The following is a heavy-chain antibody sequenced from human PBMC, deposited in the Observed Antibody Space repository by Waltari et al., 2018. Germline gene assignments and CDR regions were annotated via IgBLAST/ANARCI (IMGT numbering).Heavy chain of an antibody. CDR2: IYYSGST. D-gene: IGHD1-20*01. J-gene: IGHJ6*03. CDR3: ARRNNWNDDYYYMDV. V-gene: IGHV4-59*01. CDR1: GGSISSYY. Sequence: QVQLQESGPGLVKPSETLSPTCTVSGGSISSYYLSWIRQPPGKGLEWIGYIYYSGSTNYNPSLKSRVTISVDTSKNQFSLKLSSVTAADTAVYYCARRNNWNDDYYYMDVWGKGTTVTVSS.